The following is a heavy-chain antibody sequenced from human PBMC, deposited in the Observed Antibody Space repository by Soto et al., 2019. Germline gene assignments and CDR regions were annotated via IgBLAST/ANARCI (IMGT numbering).Heavy chain of an antibody. CDR1: GFTFSSYG. V-gene: IGHV3-30*18. Sequence: GGSLRLSCAASGFTFSSYGMHWVRQAPGKGLEWVAVISYDGSNKYYADSVKGRFTISRDNSKNTLYLQMNSLRAEDTAVYYCAKDDFWSGYYYYYGMDVWGQGTTVTVSS. D-gene: IGHD3-3*01. CDR3: AKDDFWSGYYYYYGMDV. J-gene: IGHJ6*01. CDR2: ISYDGSNK.